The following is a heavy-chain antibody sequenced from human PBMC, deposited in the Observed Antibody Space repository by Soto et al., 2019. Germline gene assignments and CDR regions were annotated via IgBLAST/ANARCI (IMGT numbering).Heavy chain of an antibody. V-gene: IGHV4-59*01. D-gene: IGHD6-19*01. Sequence: SETLSLTCTVSGGSISPYYWIWIRQPTGKGLEWIGCIHHSGKSNYSPSLRSRVTMSVDTSKNQFSLKLSSMTAADTAIYYCARVGGSGWNFDSWGQGILVTVSS. CDR2: IHHSGKS. CDR3: ARVGGSGWNFDS. CDR1: GGSISPYY. J-gene: IGHJ4*02.